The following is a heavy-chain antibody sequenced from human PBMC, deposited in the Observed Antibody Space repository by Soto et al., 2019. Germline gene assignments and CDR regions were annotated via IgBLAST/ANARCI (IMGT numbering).Heavy chain of an antibody. CDR3: ATEFKWNYGGEPYFDY. Sequence: GGSLRLSCAASGFTFSDHYMSWIRQAPGKGLEWVSYISSSGATIYYADSVKGRFTISRDDAKKSLYLQMTSLRAEDTAVYYCATEFKWNYGGEPYFDYWCQAIQVTVS. D-gene: IGHD1-7*01. CDR1: GFTFSDHY. J-gene: IGHJ4*02. V-gene: IGHV3-11*01. CDR2: ISSSGATI.